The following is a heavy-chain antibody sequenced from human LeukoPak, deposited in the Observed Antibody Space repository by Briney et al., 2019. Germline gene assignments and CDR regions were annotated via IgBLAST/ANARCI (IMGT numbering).Heavy chain of an antibody. CDR2: IYHSGST. D-gene: IGHD3-10*01. J-gene: IGHJ4*02. CDR3: ARDQRGLLWFGEPSNYFDY. V-gene: IGHV4-38-2*02. CDR1: GYSISSGYY. Sequence: SEPLSLTCAVSGYSISSGYYWGWIRQPPGKGLEWIGSIYHSGSTYYNPSLKSRVTISVDTSKNQFSLKLSSVTAADTAVYYCARDQRGLLWFGEPSNYFDYWGQGTLVTVSS.